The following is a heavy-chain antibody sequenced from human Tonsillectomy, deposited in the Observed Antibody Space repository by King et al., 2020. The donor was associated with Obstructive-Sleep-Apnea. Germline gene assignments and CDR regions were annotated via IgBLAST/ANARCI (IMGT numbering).Heavy chain of an antibody. CDR3: ARTGYCSGGSCYQLHYYYYGMDV. V-gene: IGHV2-26*01. D-gene: IGHD2-15*01. CDR1: GFSLSTARMG. J-gene: IGHJ6*02. CDR2: ICSNDEK. Sequence: TLKESGPVLVKPTETLTLTCTGSGFSLSTARMGVSWIRQPPGKALEWLAHICSNDEKSYSTSLKSRLTISKDPSKSQVVLTMTNMDPVDTATYYCARTGYCSGGSCYQLHYYYYGMDVWGQGTTVTVSS.